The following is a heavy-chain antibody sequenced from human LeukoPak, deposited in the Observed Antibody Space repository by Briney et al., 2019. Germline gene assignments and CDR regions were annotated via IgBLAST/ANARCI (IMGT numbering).Heavy chain of an antibody. CDR3: ARVAGYCSSISNCYSDY. J-gene: IGHJ4*02. Sequence: PGGSLRLSCVASGFTFSIYTMNWVRQAPGKGLEWVSSISSSGAYIYYADSVKGRFTISRDNAKNSLYLQMNSLRAEDTAVYYCARVAGYCSSISNCYSDYWGQGTLVPVSS. V-gene: IGHV3-21*06. CDR2: ISSSGAYI. CDR1: GFTFSIYT. D-gene: IGHD2-2*01.